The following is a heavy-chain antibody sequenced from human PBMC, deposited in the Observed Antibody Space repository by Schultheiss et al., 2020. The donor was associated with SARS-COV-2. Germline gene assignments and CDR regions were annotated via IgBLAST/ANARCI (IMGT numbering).Heavy chain of an antibody. CDR2: IYYSGST. CDR1: GGSISSGGYY. V-gene: IGHV4-61*08. J-gene: IGHJ4*02. CDR3: ARLVGATTDY. Sequence: SETLSLTCTVSGGSISSGGYYWSWIRQHPGKGLEWIGYIYYSGSTNYNPSLKSRVTISVDTSKNQFSLKLSSVTAADTAVYYCARLVGATTDYWGQGTLVTVSS. D-gene: IGHD1-26*01.